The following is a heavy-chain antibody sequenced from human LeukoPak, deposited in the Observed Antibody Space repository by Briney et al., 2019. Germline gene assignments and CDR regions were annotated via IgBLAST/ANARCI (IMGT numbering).Heavy chain of an antibody. CDR2: IRYDGSNK. Sequence: GGSLRLSCAASGFTFSSYGMHWVRQAPGKGLEWVAFIRYDGSNKYYADSVKGRFTISRDNSKNTLYLQMNSLRAEDTAVYFCARDRGRREDYWGQGTLATVSS. J-gene: IGHJ4*02. D-gene: IGHD1-26*01. V-gene: IGHV3-30*02. CDR1: GFTFSSYG. CDR3: ARDRGRREDY.